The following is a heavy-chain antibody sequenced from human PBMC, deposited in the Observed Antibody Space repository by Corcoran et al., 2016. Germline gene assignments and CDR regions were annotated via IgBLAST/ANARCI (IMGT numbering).Heavy chain of an antibody. CDR1: GYSFTSYW. CDR3: ARRTYYYDSSGYYPTGGYAFDI. Sequence: EVQLVQSGAEVKKPGESLKISCKGSGYSFTSYWIGWVRQMPGKGLEWMGIIYPGDSDTRYSPSFQGQVTISADKSISTAYLQWSSLKASDTAMYYCARRTYYYDSSGYYPTGGYAFDIWGQGTMVTVSS. CDR2: IYPGDSDT. J-gene: IGHJ3*02. D-gene: IGHD3-22*01. V-gene: IGHV5-51*01.